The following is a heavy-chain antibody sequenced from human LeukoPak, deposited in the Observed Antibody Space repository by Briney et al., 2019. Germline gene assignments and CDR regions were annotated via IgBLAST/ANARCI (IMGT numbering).Heavy chain of an antibody. V-gene: IGHV3-23*01. CDR3: AKDQSSGWYGYSDY. D-gene: IGHD6-19*01. CDR1: GFTFSSYA. J-gene: IGHJ4*02. Sequence: GGFLRLSCAASGFTFSSYAMSWVRQAPGKGLEWVSAISGSGGNTYCADSVKGRFTISRDNSKNTLYLQMNSLRAEDTAVYYCAKDQSSGWYGYSDYWGQGTLVTVSS. CDR2: ISGSGGNT.